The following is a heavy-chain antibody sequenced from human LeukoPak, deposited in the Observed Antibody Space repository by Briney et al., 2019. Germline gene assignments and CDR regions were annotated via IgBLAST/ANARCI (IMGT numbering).Heavy chain of an antibody. D-gene: IGHD1-14*01. CDR2: ISGSSTYI. V-gene: IGHV3-21*06. CDR3: ARGAGARALDY. CDR1: GFTFSSSS. J-gene: IGHJ4*02. Sequence: GGSLRLSCTGSGFTFSSSSMNWVRQAPGKGLEWVSSISGSSTYIYYAGSVKGRFTISRDNAKSSLYLQMTSLSAEDTAVYYCARGAGARALDYWGQGTLVTVSS.